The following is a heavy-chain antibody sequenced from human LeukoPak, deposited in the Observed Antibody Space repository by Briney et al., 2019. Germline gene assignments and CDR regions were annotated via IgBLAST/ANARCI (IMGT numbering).Heavy chain of an antibody. D-gene: IGHD6-19*01. Sequence: GGSLRLSCSASGFTFGSYAMHWVRQAPGKGLEYVSAISSNGGSTYYADSVKGRFTISRDNSKNTLYLQMSSLRAEDTAVYYCVKGVGSSGWYGRYWGQGTLVTVSS. CDR2: ISSNGGST. J-gene: IGHJ4*02. CDR3: VKGVGSSGWYGRY. V-gene: IGHV3-64D*06. CDR1: GFTFGSYA.